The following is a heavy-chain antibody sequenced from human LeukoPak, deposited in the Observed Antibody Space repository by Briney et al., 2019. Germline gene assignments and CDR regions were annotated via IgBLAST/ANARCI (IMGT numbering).Heavy chain of an antibody. Sequence: GGSLRLSCAASGFTFSSYAMHWVRQAPGKGLEWVAVISYDGSNKYYADSVKGRFTISRDNSKNTLYLQMNSLRAEDTAVYYCARGRDTQYYFDYWGQGTLVTVSS. CDR3: ARGRDTQYYFDY. J-gene: IGHJ4*02. V-gene: IGHV3-30*04. CDR2: ISYDGSNK. D-gene: IGHD5-18*01. CDR1: GFTFSSYA.